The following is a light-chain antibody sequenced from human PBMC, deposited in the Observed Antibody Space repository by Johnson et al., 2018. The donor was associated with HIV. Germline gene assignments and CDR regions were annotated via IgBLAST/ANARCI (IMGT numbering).Light chain of an antibody. V-gene: IGLV1-51*01. Sequence: QSVLTQPPSVSAAPGQKVTISCSGSSSNIGNNDVSWYQQLPGTAPKLLIYDNNKRPSGIPDRFSGSKSGTSATLGITGLQTGDEADYYCATWDTSLSAGGVFGTGTKVTVL. J-gene: IGLJ1*01. CDR1: SSNIGNND. CDR2: DNN. CDR3: ATWDTSLSAGGV.